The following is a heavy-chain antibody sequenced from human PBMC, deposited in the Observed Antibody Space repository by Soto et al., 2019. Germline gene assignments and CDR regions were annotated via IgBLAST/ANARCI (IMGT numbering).Heavy chain of an antibody. CDR3: TTASSSSYYYYGMDV. Sequence: GGSMRLSCRASGFTFSNAGMNWVRQAPGKGLEWVGRIKSKTDGGTTDYAAPVKGRFTISRDDSKNTLYLQMNSLKTEDTAVYYCTTASSSSYYYYGMDVWGQGTTVTVSS. CDR1: GFTFSNAG. J-gene: IGHJ6*02. D-gene: IGHD6-6*01. CDR2: IKSKTDGGTT. V-gene: IGHV3-15*07.